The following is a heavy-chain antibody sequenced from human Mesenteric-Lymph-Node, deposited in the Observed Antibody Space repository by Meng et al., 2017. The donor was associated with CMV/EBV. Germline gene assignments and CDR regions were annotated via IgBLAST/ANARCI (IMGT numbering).Heavy chain of an antibody. CDR2: IYYSGST. Sequence: SETLSLTCTVSGGSISSSSYYWGWIRQPPGKGLEWIGSIYYSGSTYYNPSLKSRVTISVGTSKNQFSLKLSSVTAADTAVYYCARVVDYYDSNGYSFYYWGQGTLVTVSS. CDR1: GGSISSSSYY. J-gene: IGHJ4*02. V-gene: IGHV4-39*07. D-gene: IGHD3-22*01. CDR3: ARVVDYYDSNGYSFYY.